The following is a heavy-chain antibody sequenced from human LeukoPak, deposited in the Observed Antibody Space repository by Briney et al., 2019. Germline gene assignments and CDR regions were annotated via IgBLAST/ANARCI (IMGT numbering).Heavy chain of an antibody. J-gene: IGHJ3*02. CDR1: GGTFSSYA. Sequence: EASVKVSCKASGGTFSSYAISWVRQAPGQGLEWMGGIIPIFGTANYAQKFQGRVTITADESTSTAYMELSSLRSEDTAVYYCARDSRILAAFDIWGQGTMVTVSS. CDR2: IIPIFGTA. CDR3: ARDSRILAAFDI. D-gene: IGHD2-15*01. V-gene: IGHV1-69*01.